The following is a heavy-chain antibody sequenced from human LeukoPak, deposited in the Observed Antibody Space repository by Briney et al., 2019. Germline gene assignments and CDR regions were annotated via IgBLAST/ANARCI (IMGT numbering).Heavy chain of an antibody. CDR3: AKNREYSSSFLDY. D-gene: IGHD6-6*01. Sequence: PGRSLRLSCAASGFTFDDYAMHWVRQAPGKGLEWVSGISWNSGSIGYADSVKGRFTISRDNAKNSLYLQMNSLRAEDTAVYYCAKNREYSSSFLDYWGQGTLVTVSS. V-gene: IGHV3-9*01. J-gene: IGHJ4*02. CDR2: ISWNSGSI. CDR1: GFTFDDYA.